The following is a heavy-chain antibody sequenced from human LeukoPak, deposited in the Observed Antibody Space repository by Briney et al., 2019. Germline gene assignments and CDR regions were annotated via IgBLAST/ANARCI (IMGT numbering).Heavy chain of an antibody. J-gene: IGHJ4*02. D-gene: IGHD1-26*01. CDR1: GFTFSSYA. V-gene: IGHV3-23*01. CDR2: ISGSGGST. CDR3: AKVSGSYVNFDY. Sequence: GGSLRLSCAASGFTFSSYAMSWARQAPGKGLEWVSAISGSGGSTYYADSVKGRFTISRDNSKNTLYLQMNSLRAEDTAVYYCAKVSGSYVNFDYWGQGTLVTVSS.